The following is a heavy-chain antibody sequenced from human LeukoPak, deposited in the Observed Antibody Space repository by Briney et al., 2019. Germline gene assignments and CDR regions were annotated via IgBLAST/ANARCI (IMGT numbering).Heavy chain of an antibody. Sequence: GASVKVSCKASGYTFTGYYMHWVRQAPGQGLEWMGWINPNSGGTNYAQKFQGRVTMTRDTSISTAYMELSRLRSDDTAVYYCARRKYSGYDLLFDYWGQGTLVTVSS. CDR2: INPNSGGT. J-gene: IGHJ4*02. CDR1: GYTFTGYY. D-gene: IGHD5-12*01. CDR3: ARRKYSGYDLLFDY. V-gene: IGHV1-2*02.